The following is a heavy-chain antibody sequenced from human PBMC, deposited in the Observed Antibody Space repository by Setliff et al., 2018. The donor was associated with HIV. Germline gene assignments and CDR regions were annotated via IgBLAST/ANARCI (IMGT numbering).Heavy chain of an antibody. CDR3: ARYSTLTTNFDY. V-gene: IGHV4-38-2*01. CDR2: IPHNGGT. J-gene: IGHJ4*02. D-gene: IGHD4-17*01. CDR1: GYSIGSGSF. Sequence: PSETLSLTCAVSGYSIGSGSFWGWIRQPPGKGLEWIATIPHNGGTYYNPDPSLTGRVTISVDTSKNQFSLKLAFVTAADTAVYYCARYSTLTTNFDYWGQGTPVTVSS.